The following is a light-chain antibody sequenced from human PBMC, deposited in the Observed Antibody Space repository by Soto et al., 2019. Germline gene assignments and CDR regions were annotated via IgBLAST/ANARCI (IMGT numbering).Light chain of an antibody. CDR2: EGT. CDR1: SSDVGSYNL. J-gene: IGLJ1*01. V-gene: IGLV2-23*01. Sequence: QSVLTQPASVSASPGQSITIPCTGTSSDVGSYNLVSWFQQHPGKVPKLLIYEGTKWPSGLSDRFSGSKSGTTAPLTISGLQAEDEAHYYCYSYAGENLYVFGTGTKVTVL. CDR3: YSYAGENLYV.